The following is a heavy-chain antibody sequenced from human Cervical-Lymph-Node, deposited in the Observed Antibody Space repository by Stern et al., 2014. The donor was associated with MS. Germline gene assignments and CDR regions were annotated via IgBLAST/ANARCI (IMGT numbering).Heavy chain of an antibody. J-gene: IGHJ4*02. CDR2: IGWNSGSI. CDR3: VKSRGLYHDTYFDY. Sequence: EVQLVESGGGLVQPGRSLRLSCVASGFTFDDYGMQWVRQAPGKGLEWVSGIGWNSGSIAYADSVKGRFTISRDNAKNSLFLQMNSLRPDDTAFYYCVKSRGLYHDTYFDYWGQGTLVTVSS. CDR1: GFTFDDYG. V-gene: IGHV3-9*01. D-gene: IGHD3-10*01.